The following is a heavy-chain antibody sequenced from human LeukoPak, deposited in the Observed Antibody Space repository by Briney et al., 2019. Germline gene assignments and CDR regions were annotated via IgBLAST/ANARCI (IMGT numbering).Heavy chain of an antibody. V-gene: IGHV3-30-3*01. J-gene: IGHJ3*02. Sequence: GGSLRLSCAASGFTLSSYAMHWVRPAPGKGLEWVAVISYDGSNKYYADSVKGRFTISRDNSKNTLYLQMNSLRAEDTAVYYCAGEGLLFNAFDIWGQGTMVTVSS. CDR2: ISYDGSNK. CDR3: AGEGLLFNAFDI. CDR1: GFTLSSYA. D-gene: IGHD2-21*02.